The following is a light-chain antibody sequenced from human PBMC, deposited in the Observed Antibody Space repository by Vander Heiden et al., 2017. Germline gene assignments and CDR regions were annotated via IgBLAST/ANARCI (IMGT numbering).Light chain of an antibody. V-gene: IGKV3-20*01. CDR2: GAS. Sequence: EIVLTQSPDTLSLSPGERATLSCGASQSVNTNFLAWYQQKPGQAPRLLMSGASTRATGVPDRFSGSGSGTDFTLIISRLESEDCAVYFCQQYGTSPVTFGQGTRLELK. CDR3: QQYGTSPVT. J-gene: IGKJ5*01. CDR1: QSVNTNF.